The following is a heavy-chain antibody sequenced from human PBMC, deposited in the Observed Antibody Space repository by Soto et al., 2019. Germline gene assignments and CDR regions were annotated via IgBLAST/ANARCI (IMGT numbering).Heavy chain of an antibody. Sequence: GSLRLSGAVSGCTFSRHAMHWVRQAPGKGLEWVAVISQDGSIKNYADSVKGRFTISRDNAKNSLYLQMNSLRAEDTAVYYCARVYCSSTSCFDSHFDYWGQGTLVTVSS. CDR3: ARVYCSSTSCFDSHFDY. CDR1: GCTFSRHA. J-gene: IGHJ4*02. CDR2: ISQDGSIK. V-gene: IGHV3-30*04. D-gene: IGHD2-2*01.